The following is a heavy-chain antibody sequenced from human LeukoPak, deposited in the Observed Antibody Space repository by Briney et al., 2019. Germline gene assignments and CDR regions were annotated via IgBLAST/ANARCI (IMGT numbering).Heavy chain of an antibody. CDR2: ISPYTGNT. J-gene: IGHJ4*02. V-gene: IGHV1-18*01. D-gene: IGHD5-24*01. CDR1: GYIFTNYG. CDR3: ARDAGKSGYNHGFGIYYFDD. Sequence: ASVKVSCTASGYIFTNYGISWVRQAPGQGLAWMGWISPYTGNTVYGQTLQGRVTLTADTAATTAYMELGSLRPDDTAVYYCARDAGKSGYNHGFGIYYFDDWGQGTLVTVSS.